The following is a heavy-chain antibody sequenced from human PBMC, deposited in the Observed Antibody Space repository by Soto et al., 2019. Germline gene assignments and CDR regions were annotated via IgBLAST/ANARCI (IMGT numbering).Heavy chain of an antibody. V-gene: IGHV4-59*01. CDR3: ARDYGYYYMDV. Sequence: SETLSLTCTVSGGSISSYYWSWIRQPPGKGLEWIGYIYYSGSTNYNPSLKSRVTISVDTSKNQFSLKLSSVTAADTAVYYCARDYGYYYMDVWGKGTMVTVSS. CDR2: IYYSGST. CDR1: GGSISSYY. D-gene: IGHD3-10*01. J-gene: IGHJ6*03.